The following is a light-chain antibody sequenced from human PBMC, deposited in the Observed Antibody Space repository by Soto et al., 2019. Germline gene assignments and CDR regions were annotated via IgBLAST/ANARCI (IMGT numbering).Light chain of an antibody. CDR1: QSIGTF. Sequence: EIVVTQSPATLSLSPGERATLSCRASQSIGTFFAWYQQKPGQAPRLLIYDASNRATGIPARFSGSGSGTDFTLTTSSLQPADFAVYYCHKRYNCPPWTFGQGTKVDIK. J-gene: IGKJ1*01. V-gene: IGKV3-11*01. CDR2: DAS. CDR3: HKRYNCPPWT.